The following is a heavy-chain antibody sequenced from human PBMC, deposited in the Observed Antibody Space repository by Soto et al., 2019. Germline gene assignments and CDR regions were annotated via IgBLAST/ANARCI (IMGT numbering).Heavy chain of an antibody. D-gene: IGHD2-2*01. CDR3: ASSHALYSDYGMDV. V-gene: IGHV1-3*01. Sequence: QVQLVQSGAEVKKPGASVKVSCKASGYTFTSYAMHWVRQAPGQRLEWMGWINAGNGNTNYSQKLQGRVTITRDTSASTAYMELSSLRSEDTAVYYCASSHALYSDYGMDVWGQGTTVTVSS. J-gene: IGHJ6*01. CDR1: GYTFTSYA. CDR2: INAGNGNT.